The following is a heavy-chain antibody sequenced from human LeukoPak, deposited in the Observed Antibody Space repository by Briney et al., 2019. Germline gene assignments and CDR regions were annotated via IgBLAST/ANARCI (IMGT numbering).Heavy chain of an antibody. CDR1: GGSLSSHY. CDR3: ARGGYYTTSSYDY. J-gene: IGHJ4*02. Sequence: SETLSLTCSVCGGSLSSHYWSWIRQPPGKGLEWIAYIYYSGSTNYNPSLKSRVTISVDTSKNQFSLKLSSVTAADTAVYYCARGGYYTTSSYDYWGQGTLVTVSS. V-gene: IGHV4-59*11. D-gene: IGHD1-26*01. CDR2: IYYSGST.